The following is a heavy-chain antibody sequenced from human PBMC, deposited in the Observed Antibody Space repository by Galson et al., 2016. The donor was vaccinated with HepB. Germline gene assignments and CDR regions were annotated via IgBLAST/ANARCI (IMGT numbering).Heavy chain of an antibody. CDR3: GASRDGYIDY. CDR1: GFTGFTFSSYW. Sequence: SLRLSCAASGFTGFTFSSYWMHWVRQAPGKGLVWVSRISLDGSVTIYGDSVKSRFSTSRDNAKNTLLLQMNSLRVEDTAVYYCGASRDGYIDYWGQGALVTISS. V-gene: IGHV3-74*01. CDR2: ISLDGSVT. J-gene: IGHJ4*01. D-gene: IGHD5-24*01.